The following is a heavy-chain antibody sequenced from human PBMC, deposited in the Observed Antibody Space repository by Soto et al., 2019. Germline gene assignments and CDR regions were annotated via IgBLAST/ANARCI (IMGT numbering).Heavy chain of an antibody. D-gene: IGHD3-22*01. J-gene: IGHJ5*02. CDR1: GFTFSSYW. V-gene: IGHV3-74*01. CDR3: ARAKIGLQGNWFEP. Sequence: PGGSLRLSCAASGFTFSSYWMHWVRQAPGKGLVWVSRINSDGSSTSYADSVKGRFTISRDNAKNTLYLQMNSLRAEDTAVYYCARAKIGLQGNWFEPWGQGTLVTVSS. CDR2: INSDGSST.